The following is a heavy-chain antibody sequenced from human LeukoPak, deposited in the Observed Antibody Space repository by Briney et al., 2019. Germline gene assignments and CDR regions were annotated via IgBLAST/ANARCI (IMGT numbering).Heavy chain of an antibody. J-gene: IGHJ4*02. D-gene: IGHD3-3*01. CDR1: GFSFRNYA. V-gene: IGHV3-23*01. CDR2: ISSGGGST. CDR3: ARDRSYDFWSGYSTPDY. Sequence: GGSLGLSCAASGFSFRNYAMNWVRQAPGKGLEWVSAISSGGGSTYYADSVKGRFTISRDNSKNTLYLQMNSLRAEDTAVYYCARDRSYDFWSGYSTPDYWGQGTLVTVSS.